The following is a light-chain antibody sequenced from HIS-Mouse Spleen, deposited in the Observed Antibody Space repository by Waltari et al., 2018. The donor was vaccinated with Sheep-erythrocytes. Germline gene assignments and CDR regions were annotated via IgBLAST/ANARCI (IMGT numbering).Light chain of an antibody. CDR1: SGINVGTYS. Sequence: QAVLTQPSSLSASPGASASPTFTLRSGINVGTYSIYWYQHKPGSPPQYLLRYKSDSDKQQGSGVPSRFSGSKDASANAGILLISGLQSEDEADYYCMIWHSSAWVFGGGTKLTVL. V-gene: IGLV5-45*03. CDR2: YKSDSDK. CDR3: MIWHSSAWV. J-gene: IGLJ3*02.